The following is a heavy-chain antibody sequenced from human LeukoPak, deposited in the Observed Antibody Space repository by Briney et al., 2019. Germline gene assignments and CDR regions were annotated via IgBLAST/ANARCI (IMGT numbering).Heavy chain of an antibody. Sequence: ASVKVSCKVSGYTLTELSMHWVRQAPGKGLEWVGGFDPEDGETIYAQKFQGRVTMTEDTSTDTAYMELSSLRSEDTAVYYCATVSADTAMGQPYYYYYMDVWGKGTTVTVSS. V-gene: IGHV1-24*01. CDR3: ATVSADTAMGQPYYYYYMDV. CDR2: FDPEDGET. CDR1: GYTLTELS. J-gene: IGHJ6*03. D-gene: IGHD5-18*01.